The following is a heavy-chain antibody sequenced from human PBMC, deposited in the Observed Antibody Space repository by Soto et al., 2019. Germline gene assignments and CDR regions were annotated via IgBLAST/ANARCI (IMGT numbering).Heavy chain of an antibody. Sequence: QLHLVQSGAVVKKPGASVTVSCSASGYPVTAYYMHWVRQAPGRGLEGMGGINPATGAAKYTPTFRGRVTMTRDPSTSTVFMELSGLTSEDTAVFYCARGGGVGVAGSAAFEMWGQGTVVTVSS. D-gene: IGHD3-3*01. CDR3: ARGGGVGVAGSAAFEM. J-gene: IGHJ3*02. CDR1: GYPVTAYY. CDR2: INPATGAA. V-gene: IGHV1-2*02.